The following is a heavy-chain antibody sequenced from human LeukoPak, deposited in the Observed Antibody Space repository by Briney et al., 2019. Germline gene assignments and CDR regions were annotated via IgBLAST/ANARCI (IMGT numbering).Heavy chain of an antibody. CDR2: ISYDGSNK. J-gene: IGHJ4*02. V-gene: IGHV3-30*18. D-gene: IGHD2-21*01. Sequence: GGSLRLSCVASGFTFANYGMHWVRPAPGKGLEWVAVISYDGSNKYYADSVKGRFTISRDNSKNTLYLQMNSLRAEDTAVYYCAKDIPADYWGQGTLVTVSS. CDR1: GFTFANYG. CDR3: AKDIPADY.